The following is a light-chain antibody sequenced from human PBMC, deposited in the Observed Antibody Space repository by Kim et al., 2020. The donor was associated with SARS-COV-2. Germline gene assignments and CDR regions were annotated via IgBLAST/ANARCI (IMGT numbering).Light chain of an antibody. CDR3: QAWDSSTVV. CDR1: KLGDKY. J-gene: IGLJ2*01. CDR2: QDT. V-gene: IGLV3-1*01. Sequence: VSPGQTASIPCSGDKLGDKYASWYQHRPGQSPVLVIYQDTKRPSGIPERFSGSNSANTATLTISGTQSMDEADYYCQAWDSSTVVFGGGTQLTVL.